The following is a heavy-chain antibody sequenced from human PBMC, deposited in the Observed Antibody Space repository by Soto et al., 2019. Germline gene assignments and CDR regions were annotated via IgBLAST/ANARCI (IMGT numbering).Heavy chain of an antibody. J-gene: IGHJ6*02. D-gene: IGHD3-22*01. CDR3: ARDKVGYYDSSGYYRVSVPPDYYYGMDV. CDR2: IIPIFGTA. CDR1: GGTFSSYA. V-gene: IGHV1-69*01. Sequence: QVQLVQSGAEVKKPGSSVRVSCKASGGTFSSYAISWVRQAPGQGLEWMGGIIPIFGTANYAQKFQGRVTITADESTRTAYMELSSRRSEDTAVYYCARDKVGYYDSSGYYRVSVPPDYYYGMDVWGQGTTVTVSS.